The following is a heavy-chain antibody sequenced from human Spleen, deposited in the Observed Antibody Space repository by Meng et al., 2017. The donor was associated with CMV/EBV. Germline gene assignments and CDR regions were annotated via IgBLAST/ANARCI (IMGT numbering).Heavy chain of an antibody. CDR2: ISSSANDI. Sequence: SGAASGFIFSSHTMNWVRQAPGKGMEWVSSISSSANDIYYADSVKGRFTISRDNARNSLCLQMNSLRAEDTAVYYCAKGGTAWYFDLWGRGTLVTVSS. V-gene: IGHV3-21*04. J-gene: IGHJ2*01. D-gene: IGHD2-15*01. CDR3: AKGGTAWYFDL. CDR1: GFIFSSHT.